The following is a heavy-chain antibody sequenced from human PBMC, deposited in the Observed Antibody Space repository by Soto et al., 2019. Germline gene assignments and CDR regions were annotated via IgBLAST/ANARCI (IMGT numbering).Heavy chain of an antibody. Sequence: QVTLKESGPVLVNPTETLTLRCTVSGLSITDSEMGVSWIRQPPGQPLEWLAHIDSSGEKSYRTFLKSRLALSKDTSKSQIVLTMTNMDPADTATYYCARSHLAVAVSPWFDPWGQGIPVTVSS. D-gene: IGHD6-19*01. CDR1: GLSITDSEMG. J-gene: IGHJ5*02. CDR2: IDSSGEK. V-gene: IGHV2-26*01. CDR3: ARSHLAVAVSPWFDP.